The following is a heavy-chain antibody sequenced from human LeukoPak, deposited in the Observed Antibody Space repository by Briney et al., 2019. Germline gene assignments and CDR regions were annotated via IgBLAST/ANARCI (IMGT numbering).Heavy chain of an antibody. Sequence: SETLSLTCAIYGGSFSGYYWSWIRQPPGKGLEWIGEINHSGSTNYNPSLKSRVTISVDTSKNQFSLKLSSVTAADTAVYYCARGRWTLGYWGQGTLVTVSS. D-gene: IGHD3/OR15-3a*01. CDR2: INHSGST. J-gene: IGHJ4*02. V-gene: IGHV4-34*01. CDR3: ARGRWTLGY. CDR1: GGSFSGYY.